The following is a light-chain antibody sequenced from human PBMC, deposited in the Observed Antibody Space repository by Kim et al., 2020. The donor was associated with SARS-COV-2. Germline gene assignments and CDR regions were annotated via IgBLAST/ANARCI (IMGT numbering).Light chain of an antibody. J-gene: IGKJ4*01. V-gene: IGKV3-11*01. CDR3: QQPSNWPLT. CDR2: DAS. CDR1: QSVSSS. Sequence: LCQGERATLACRASQSVSSSLAWYQQKPGQAPRHLIYDASTRATGIPARFSGSGSGTDFTLTISSLEPEDFAVYYCQQPSNWPLTFGGGTKVDIK.